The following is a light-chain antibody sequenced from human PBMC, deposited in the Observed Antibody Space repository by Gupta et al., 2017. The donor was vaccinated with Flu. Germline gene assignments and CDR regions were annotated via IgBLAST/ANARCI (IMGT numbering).Light chain of an antibody. Sequence: KVTISCSGSSSNIGNNYVSWYQQLPGTAPKLLIYYNNKRPSGIPDRFSGSKSGTSATLGITGLQTGDEADYYCGTWDSSLSVYVFGTGTKLTVL. CDR1: SSNIGNNY. J-gene: IGLJ1*01. V-gene: IGLV1-51*01. CDR2: YNN. CDR3: GTWDSSLSVYV.